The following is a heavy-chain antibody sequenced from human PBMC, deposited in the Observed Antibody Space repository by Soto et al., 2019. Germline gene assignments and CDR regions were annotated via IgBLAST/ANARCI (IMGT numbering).Heavy chain of an antibody. V-gene: IGHV3-11*04. CDR2: ISSSGSTI. Sequence: GGSLRLSCAASGFTFSDYYMSWIRQAPGKGLEWVSYISSSGSTIYYADSVKGRFTISRDNAKNSLYLQMNSLRAEDTAAYYCAKDSDPRNYDFWSGYYGWGQGTLVTVSS. CDR3: AKDSDPRNYDFWSGYYG. D-gene: IGHD3-3*01. J-gene: IGHJ4*02. CDR1: GFTFSDYY.